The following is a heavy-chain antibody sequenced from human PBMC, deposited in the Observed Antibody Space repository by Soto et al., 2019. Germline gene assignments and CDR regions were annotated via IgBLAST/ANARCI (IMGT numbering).Heavy chain of an antibody. J-gene: IGHJ4*02. CDR1: GFTFSSYA. D-gene: IGHD4-17*01. CDR3: AKPDYGDYYYFDY. V-gene: IGHV3-23*01. Sequence: LRLSCAASGFTFSSYAMSWVRQAPGKGLEWVSAISGSGGSTYYADSVKDRFTISRDNSKNTLYLQMNSLRAEDTAVYYCAKPDYGDYYYFDYWGQGTLVTVSS. CDR2: ISGSGGST.